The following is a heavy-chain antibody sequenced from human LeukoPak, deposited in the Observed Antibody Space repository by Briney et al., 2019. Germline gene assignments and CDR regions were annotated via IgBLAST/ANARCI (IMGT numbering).Heavy chain of an antibody. D-gene: IGHD5-24*01. Sequence: SETLSLTCTVSGASVSSYYWSWIRQPPGKGPEWIGYFSYSGSTNYNPSLKSRVTISVDTSKNQFSLNLSSVTAADTAVYYCARDRRDGTVDYWGQGTLVTVSS. CDR1: GASVSSYY. V-gene: IGHV4-59*02. J-gene: IGHJ4*02. CDR2: FSYSGST. CDR3: ARDRRDGTVDY.